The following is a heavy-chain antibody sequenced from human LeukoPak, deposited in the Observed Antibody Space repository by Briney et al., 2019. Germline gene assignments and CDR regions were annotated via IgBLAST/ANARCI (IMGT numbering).Heavy chain of an antibody. D-gene: IGHD3/OR15-3a*01. J-gene: IGHJ3*02. V-gene: IGHV3-74*01. CDR3: VLDLFSSFAFDI. CDR1: GFSFTIAW. CDR2: INSDGSST. Sequence: PGGSLRLSCATSGFSFTIAWMSWVRQAPGKGLLWVSRINSDGSSTYYADSVKGRFTTSRDNAKNALHLQMNSLTAEDTAVYYCVLDLFSSFAFDIWGQGTMVTVSS.